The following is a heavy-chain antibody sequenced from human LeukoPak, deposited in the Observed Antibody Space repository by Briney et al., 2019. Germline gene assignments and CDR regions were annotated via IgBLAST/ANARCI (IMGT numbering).Heavy chain of an antibody. V-gene: IGHV4-34*01. Sequence: SETLSLTCAVYGGSFSGYYWSWIRQPPGKGLEWIGEINHSGITNYNPSLKSRVTISVDTSKNQFSLKLSSVTAADTAVYYCARRRGYSYGYQDHWGQGTLVTVSS. J-gene: IGHJ4*02. D-gene: IGHD5-18*01. CDR1: GGSFSGYY. CDR2: INHSGIT. CDR3: ARRRGYSYGYQDH.